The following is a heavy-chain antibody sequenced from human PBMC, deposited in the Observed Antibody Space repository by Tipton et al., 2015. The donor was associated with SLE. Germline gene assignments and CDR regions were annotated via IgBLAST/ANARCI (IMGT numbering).Heavy chain of an antibody. J-gene: IGHJ3*02. Sequence: TLSLTCTVSGGSISSHYWSWIRQPPGKGLEWIGYISYIVSTNYNPSLQSRVTISVDTSKNQFSLKRSSVTAADTAVYDCARLRVVYAFDIWGQGTMVTVSS. D-gene: IGHD2-8*02. CDR2: ISYIVST. CDR3: ARLRVVYAFDI. CDR1: GGSISSHY. V-gene: IGHV4-59*11.